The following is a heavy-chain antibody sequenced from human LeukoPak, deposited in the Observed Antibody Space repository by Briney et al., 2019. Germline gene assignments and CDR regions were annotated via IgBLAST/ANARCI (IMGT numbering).Heavy chain of an antibody. J-gene: IGHJ4*02. CDR3: ARGPHGGFVIIPTEF. CDR1: GFTFSSYS. CDR2: IDSSSSYI. V-gene: IGHV3-21*01. Sequence: GGSLRISCAASGFTFSSYSMNWVRQAPGKGLEWVSSIDSSSSYIYYADSVKGRLTISRANAKNPLFLQMNSLRAEDTAVYYCARGPHGGFVIIPTEFWGQGTLVTVSS. D-gene: IGHD3-3*01.